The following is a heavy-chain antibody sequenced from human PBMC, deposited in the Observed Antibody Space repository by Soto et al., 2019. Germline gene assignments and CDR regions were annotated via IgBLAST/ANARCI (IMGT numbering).Heavy chain of an antibody. CDR2: IYYSGST. CDR3: ARHERQWELLGGDAFDI. CDR1: GGSISSSSYY. J-gene: IGHJ3*02. D-gene: IGHD1-26*01. V-gene: IGHV4-39*01. Sequence: SETLSLTCTVSGGSISSSSYYWGWIRQPPGKGLEWIGSIYYSGSTYYNPSLKSRVTISVDTSKNQFSLKLSSVTAADTAVYYCARHERQWELLGGDAFDIWGQGTMVTVSS.